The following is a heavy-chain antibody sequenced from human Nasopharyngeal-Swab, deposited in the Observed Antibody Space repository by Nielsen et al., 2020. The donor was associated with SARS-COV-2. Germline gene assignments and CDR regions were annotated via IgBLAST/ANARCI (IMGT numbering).Heavy chain of an antibody. Sequence: GESLKISCAASGFTFSTYPMHWVRQAAGKGLEWVAVISYDGSNKYYADSVKGRFTISRDNSKNTLYLQMNRLRPEDTAVYYCAREGGDSCGSGGAFDIWGQGTMVTVSS. J-gene: IGHJ3*02. CDR3: AREGGDSCGSGGAFDI. V-gene: IGHV3-30-3*01. D-gene: IGHD5-18*01. CDR1: GFTFSTYP. CDR2: ISYDGSNK.